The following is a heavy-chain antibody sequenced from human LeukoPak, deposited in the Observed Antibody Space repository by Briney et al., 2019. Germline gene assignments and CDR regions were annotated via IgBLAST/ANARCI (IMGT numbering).Heavy chain of an antibody. D-gene: IGHD3-10*01. J-gene: IGHJ6*02. Sequence: GGSLRLSCAASGFTFSSYWMSWVRQAPGKGLEWVANIKQDGSEKYYVDSVKGRFTISRDNSKNTLYLQMNSLRAEDTAVYYCARKKGFMVRGGSYGMDVWGQGTTVTVSS. CDR1: GFTFSSYW. CDR3: ARKKGFMVRGGSYGMDV. V-gene: IGHV3-7*01. CDR2: IKQDGSEK.